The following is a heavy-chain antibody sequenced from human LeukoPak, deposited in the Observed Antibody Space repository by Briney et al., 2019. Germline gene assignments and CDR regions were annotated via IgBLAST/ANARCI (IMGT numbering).Heavy chain of an antibody. Sequence: GASVKVSCKASGYTFTSYYIHWVRQAPGQGLEWMGVINPSGGSTSYAQKFQGRVTMTRDVSTSTAYMELSRLRSDDTAVYYCARDSPYYYDSSGRFDPWGQGTLVTVSS. CDR2: INPSGGST. V-gene: IGHV1-46*01. CDR3: ARDSPYYYDSSGRFDP. CDR1: GYTFTSYY. D-gene: IGHD3-22*01. J-gene: IGHJ5*02.